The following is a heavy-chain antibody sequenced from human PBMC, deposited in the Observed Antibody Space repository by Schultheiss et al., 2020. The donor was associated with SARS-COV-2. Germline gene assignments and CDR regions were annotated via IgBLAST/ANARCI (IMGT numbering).Heavy chain of an antibody. Sequence: LSLTCTVSGGSISSGGYYMSWVRQAPGKGLEWVSYISSSGSTIYYADSVKGRFTISRDNSKNTLYLQMNSLRAEDTAVYYCARGYYDYVWGSYRSRTNWFDPWGQGTLVTVSS. CDR3: ARGYYDYVWGSYRSRTNWFDP. J-gene: IGHJ5*02. V-gene: IGHV3-11*04. D-gene: IGHD3-16*02. CDR1: GGSISSGGYY. CDR2: ISSSGSTI.